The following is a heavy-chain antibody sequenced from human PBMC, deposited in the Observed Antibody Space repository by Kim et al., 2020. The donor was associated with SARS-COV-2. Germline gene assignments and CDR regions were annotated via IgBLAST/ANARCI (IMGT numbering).Heavy chain of an antibody. CDR1: GFSLSTYGVS. Sequence: SGPTLVNPTQTLTLTCTFSGFSLSTYGVSVGWIRRAPAKALEWLAVIYWDNDNRLSPFLATRLTITKDTSKNQVVLTMTNMDVADTATYFCAHSPSYNWFDAWGQGTLVTVSS. CDR3: AHSPSYNWFDA. CDR2: IYWDNDN. V-gene: IGHV2-5*02. J-gene: IGHJ5*02.